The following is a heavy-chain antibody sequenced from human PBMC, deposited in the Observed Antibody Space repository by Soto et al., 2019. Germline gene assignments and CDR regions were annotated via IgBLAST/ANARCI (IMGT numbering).Heavy chain of an antibody. CDR2: INHSGST. J-gene: IGHJ4*02. CDR1: GGSFSGYY. D-gene: IGHD3-10*01. CDR3: ARTHYYGSGSYYRKPTSLDY. V-gene: IGHV4-34*01. Sequence: QVQLQQWGAGLLKPSETLSLTCAVYGGSFSGYYWSWIRQPPGKGLEWIGEINHSGSTNYNPSLKSRVTISVDTSKSQFSLKLSSVTAADTAVYYCARTHYYGSGSYYRKPTSLDYWGQGTLVTVSS.